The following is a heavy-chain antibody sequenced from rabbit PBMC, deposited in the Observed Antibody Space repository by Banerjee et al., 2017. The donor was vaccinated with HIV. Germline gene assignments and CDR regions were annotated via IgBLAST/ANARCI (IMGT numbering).Heavy chain of an antibody. V-gene: IGHV1S40*01. CDR2: INTGSGSA. J-gene: IGHJ3*01. CDR3: ARTKVGGWGGGRTRWDL. D-gene: IGHD4-1*01. Sequence: QSLEESGGDLVKPGASLTLTCTASGFSLSSSYNMCWVRQAPGKGPEWIGCINTGSGSAYYASWAKGRFTISKTSSTTVTLQMPSLTAADTATYFCARTKVGGWGGGRTRWDLWGQGTLVTVS. CDR1: GFSLSSSYN.